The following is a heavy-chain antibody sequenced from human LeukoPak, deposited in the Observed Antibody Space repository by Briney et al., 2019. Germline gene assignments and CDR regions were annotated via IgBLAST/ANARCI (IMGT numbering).Heavy chain of an antibody. CDR2: INGDGRST. CDR1: GFTFSNYW. Sequence: PGGSLRLSCAASGFTFSNYWMHWVRQAPGKGLVWVSRINGDGRSTTYADSVKGRFTISRDNAENTLYLQMNSLRAEDTAVYYCARSFLIYWGQGTLVTVSS. CDR3: ARSFLIY. J-gene: IGHJ4*02. V-gene: IGHV3-74*01.